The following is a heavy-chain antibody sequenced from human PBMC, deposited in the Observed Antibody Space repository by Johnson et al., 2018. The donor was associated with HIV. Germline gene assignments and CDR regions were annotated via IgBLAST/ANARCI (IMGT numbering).Heavy chain of an antibody. J-gene: IGHJ3*02. CDR2: ISSNGGRT. CDR1: GFTFSNYA. V-gene: IGHV3-64*01. D-gene: IGHD3-22*01. Sequence: VQLVESGGGLVQPGGSLRLSCAASGFTFSNYAMHWVRQAPGKGLEYVSAISSNGGRTYYANSVKGRFTISRDNSKNTLYLQMGSLRAEDMAVYYCARGDKYYDSSGYYFAFDIWGQGTMVTVSS. CDR3: ARGDKYYDSSGYYFAFDI.